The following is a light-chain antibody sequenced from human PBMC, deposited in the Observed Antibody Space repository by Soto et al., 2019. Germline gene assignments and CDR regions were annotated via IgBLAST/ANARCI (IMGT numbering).Light chain of an antibody. CDR3: AAWDDSLL. J-gene: IGLJ2*01. Sequence: QPVLTQPPSASGTPGQRVTISCSGSSSNIGSNTVNWYQQLPGTAPKLLIYSNNQRPSGVPDRFSGSKSGTSASLAISGLQSEDEADYYCAAWDDSLLFGGGTKLTVL. CDR2: SNN. CDR1: SSNIGSNT. V-gene: IGLV1-44*01.